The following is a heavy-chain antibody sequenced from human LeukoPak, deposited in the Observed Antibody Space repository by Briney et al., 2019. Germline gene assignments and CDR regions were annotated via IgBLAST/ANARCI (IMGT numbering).Heavy chain of an antibody. V-gene: IGHV3-11*06. CDR1: GFTFSDYY. D-gene: IGHD3-10*01. Sequence: GGSLRLSCAASGFTFSDYYMSWIRQAPGKGLEWVSSISSSSSYIYYADSVKGRFTISRDNAKNSLYLQMNSLRAEDTAVYYCARERDYSFDYWGQGTLVTVSS. J-gene: IGHJ4*02. CDR3: ARERDYSFDY. CDR2: ISSSSSYI.